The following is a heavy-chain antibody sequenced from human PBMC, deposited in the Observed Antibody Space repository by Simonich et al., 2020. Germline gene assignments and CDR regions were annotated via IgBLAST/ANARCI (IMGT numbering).Heavy chain of an antibody. CDR3: ARHAGFAFDI. V-gene: IGHV4-39*01. CDR2: IYDSGST. Sequence: QLQLQESGPGLVKPSETLSLTCTVSGGSISSSSYYWGWIRQPPGKGLEWIGSIYDSGSTHYNPSLKSRVTISVDTSKNQFSLKRSSVTAADTAVYYCARHAGFAFDIWGQGTMVTVSS. D-gene: IGHD6-13*01. J-gene: IGHJ3*02. CDR1: GGSISSSSYY.